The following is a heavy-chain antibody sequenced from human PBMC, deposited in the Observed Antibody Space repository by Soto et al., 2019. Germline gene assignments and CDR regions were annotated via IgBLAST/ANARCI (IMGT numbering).Heavy chain of an antibody. V-gene: IGHV1-2*02. CDR1: GYTFTGHY. D-gene: IGHD1-1*01. CDR2: INPNSGGT. J-gene: IGHJ5*02. CDR3: ASDYESWKNGSDVKGFDP. Sequence: ASLKVSCKASGYTFTGHYMHWVRQAPGEGLEWMGWINPNSGGTNYAQKVQGRVTMTRDTSISTAYMELSRLRSDDTAVYYCASDYESWKNGSDVKGFDPWGQGTLVTVSS.